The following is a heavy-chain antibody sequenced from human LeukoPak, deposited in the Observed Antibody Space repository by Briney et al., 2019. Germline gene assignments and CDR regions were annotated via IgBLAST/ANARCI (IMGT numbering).Heavy chain of an antibody. CDR3: ASVDSGYDWVY. CDR2: ISAYNGNT. D-gene: IGHD5-12*01. V-gene: IGHV1-18*01. J-gene: IGHJ4*02. CDR1: GNTFTSYG. Sequence: ASVKVSCKASGNTFTSYGISWVRQAPGQGLEWMGWISAYNGNTNYAQKLQGRVTMTTDTSTSTAYMELRSLRSDDTAVYYCASVDSGYDWVYWGQGTLVTVSS.